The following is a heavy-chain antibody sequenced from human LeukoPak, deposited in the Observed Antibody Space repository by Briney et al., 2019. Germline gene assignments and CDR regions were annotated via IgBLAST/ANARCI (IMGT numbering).Heavy chain of an antibody. CDR1: GFTFSNYG. V-gene: IGHV3-48*04. D-gene: IGHD3-10*01. Sequence: GGSLRLSCAASGFTFSNYGMHWVRQAPGKGLEWVSYISSSGSTIYYADSVKGRFTISRDNAKNSLYLQMNSLRAEDTAVYYCARGMLLWFGEAGNWFDPWGQGTLVTVSS. CDR2: ISSSGSTI. J-gene: IGHJ5*02. CDR3: ARGMLLWFGEAGNWFDP.